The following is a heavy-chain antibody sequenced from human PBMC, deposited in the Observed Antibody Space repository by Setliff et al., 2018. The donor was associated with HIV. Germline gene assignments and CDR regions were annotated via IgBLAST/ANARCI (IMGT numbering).Heavy chain of an antibody. Sequence: SVKVSCKASGYSFTNLGLNWVRQAPGQGLEWMGWIIPLFGTAHYAQRFQGRVTITADHSTSTAYMELSRLKSADTAVYYCARGNYDTSDYYTNFYYYYMDVWGKGTAVTVSS. CDR1: GYSFTNLG. J-gene: IGHJ6*03. V-gene: IGHV1-69*13. D-gene: IGHD3-22*01. CDR3: ARGNYDTSDYYTNFYYYYMDV. CDR2: IIPLFGTA.